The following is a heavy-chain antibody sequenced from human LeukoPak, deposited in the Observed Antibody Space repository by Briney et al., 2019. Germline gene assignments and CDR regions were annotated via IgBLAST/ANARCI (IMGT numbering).Heavy chain of an antibody. CDR1: GFTFSSYG. V-gene: IGHV3-23*01. J-gene: IGHJ4*02. CDR2: ISGSGGST. CDR3: ANSPKTDY. Sequence: PGGSLRLSCAASGFTFSSYGMSWFRQAPGKGLEWLSAISGSGGSTYYADSVQGRFTISRDNSKYTLYLQMSSLRAEDTAVYYCANSPKTDYWGQGTLVTVSS.